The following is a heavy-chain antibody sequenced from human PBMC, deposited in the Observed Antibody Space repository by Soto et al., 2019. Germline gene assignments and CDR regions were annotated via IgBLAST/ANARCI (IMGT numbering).Heavy chain of an antibody. J-gene: IGHJ5*02. CDR2: INPNSGGT. CDR3: ARALRYCSGGSCYVP. D-gene: IGHD2-15*01. V-gene: IGHV1-2*02. CDR1: GGTFSSYA. Sequence: ASVKVSCKASGGTFSSYAISWVRQAPGQGLEWMGWINPNSGGTNYAQKFQGRVTMTRDTSISTAYMELSRLRSDDTAVYYCARALRYCSGGSCYVPWGQGTLVTVSS.